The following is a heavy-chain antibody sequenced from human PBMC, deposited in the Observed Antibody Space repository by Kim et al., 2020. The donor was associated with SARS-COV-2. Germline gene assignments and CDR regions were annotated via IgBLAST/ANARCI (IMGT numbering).Heavy chain of an antibody. V-gene: IGHV3-30*04. CDR3: ATPYGDYIGGYDS. CDR1: GFTFSRYS. J-gene: IGHJ4*02. Sequence: GGSLRLSCAASGFTFSRYSMHWVRQAPGKGLSWLAFISYDGENKYYADSVKGRFTISRDNSKHTLYLQMNSLRLDDTAVYYCATPYGDYIGGYDSWGQGT. CDR2: ISYDGENK. D-gene: IGHD4-17*01.